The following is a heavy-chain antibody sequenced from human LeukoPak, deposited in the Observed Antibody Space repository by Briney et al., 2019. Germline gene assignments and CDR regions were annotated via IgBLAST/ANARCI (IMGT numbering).Heavy chain of an antibody. CDR2: INPNSGGT. CDR1: GYTFTSYY. D-gene: IGHD3-16*01. J-gene: IGHJ5*02. V-gene: IGHV1-2*02. Sequence: ASVKVSCKASGYTFTSYYMHWVRQAPGQGLEWMGWINPNSGGTNYAQKFQGRVTMTRDTSISTVYMELSSLRSEDTAVYYCARRIDRGWGSMFDPWGQGTLVTVSS. CDR3: ARRIDRGWGSMFDP.